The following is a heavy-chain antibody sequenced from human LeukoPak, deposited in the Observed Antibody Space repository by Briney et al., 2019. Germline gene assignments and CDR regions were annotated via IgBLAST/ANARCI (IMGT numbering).Heavy chain of an antibody. V-gene: IGHV3-30*02. CDR3: AKAWTTMVLDY. D-gene: IGHD3-10*01. Sequence: GGSLRLSCAASGFTFSSYGMQWVRQAPGKGLEWVAFIWYDGSNKYFADSVKGRFTISRDNSKNTLYLQMNSLRTEDTAVYYCAKAWTTMVLDYWGQGALVTVSS. CDR1: GFTFSSYG. J-gene: IGHJ4*02. CDR2: IWYDGSNK.